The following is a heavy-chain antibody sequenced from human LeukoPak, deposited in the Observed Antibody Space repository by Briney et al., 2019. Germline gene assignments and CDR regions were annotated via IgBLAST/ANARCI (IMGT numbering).Heavy chain of an antibody. CDR1: GFTFSNNG. Sequence: GGSLRLSCAASGFTFSNNGMTWVRQAPGKGMEWVTGISDGGDTTYDAGSVKGRFTVSRDNSKNIIYLQMNSLRAEDTAIYDCAKTQGIFDHWGQGSLVTVSS. D-gene: IGHD3-10*01. CDR3: AKTQGIFDH. CDR2: ISDGGDTT. J-gene: IGHJ4*02. V-gene: IGHV3-23*01.